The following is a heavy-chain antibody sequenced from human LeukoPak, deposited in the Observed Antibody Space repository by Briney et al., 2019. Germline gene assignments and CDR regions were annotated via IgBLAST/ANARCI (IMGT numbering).Heavy chain of an antibody. CDR3: ASYSYYYDSSGYFDY. Sequence: SETLSLTCAVFGGSFGAYYWTWIRQSPGKGLEWIGEIDHSGSTNYNPSLKSRVTISIDTSKSQFSLKLSSVTAADTAVYYCASYSYYYDSSGYFDYWGQGTLVTVSS. CDR2: IDHSGST. CDR1: GGSFGAYY. D-gene: IGHD3-22*01. V-gene: IGHV4-34*01. J-gene: IGHJ4*02.